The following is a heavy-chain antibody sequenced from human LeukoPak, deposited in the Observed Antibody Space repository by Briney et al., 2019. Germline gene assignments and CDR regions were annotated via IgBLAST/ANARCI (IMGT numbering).Heavy chain of an antibody. V-gene: IGHV4-61*02. Sequence: PSETLSLTCTVSGGSISSGSYYWSWIRQPAGKGLEWIGRIYTSGSTNYNPSLKSRVTISVDTSKNQFSLKLSSVTAADTAVYYCGRISFFGTYYFDHWGQGTLVIVSS. CDR3: GRISFFGTYYFDH. D-gene: IGHD3-3*02. J-gene: IGHJ4*02. CDR2: IYTSGST. CDR1: GGSISSGSYY.